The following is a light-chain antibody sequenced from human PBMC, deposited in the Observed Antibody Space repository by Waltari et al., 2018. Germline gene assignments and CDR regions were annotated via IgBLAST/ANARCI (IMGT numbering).Light chain of an antibody. CDR1: SSDIGAHDF. J-gene: IGLJ2*01. V-gene: IGLV2-14*03. CDR3: SSYTSGTTHVI. Sequence: QSALIQPASVSGSPGQSITISCTGTSSDIGAHDFVSWYHRRPAKAPQLIISDVSRRPSAVSIRFSGSKSGTTASLTISGLRAEDEADYYCSSYTSGTTHVIFGGGTKLTVL. CDR2: DVS.